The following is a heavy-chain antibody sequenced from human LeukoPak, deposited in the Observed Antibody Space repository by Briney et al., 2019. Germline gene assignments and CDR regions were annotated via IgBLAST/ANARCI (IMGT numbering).Heavy chain of an antibody. V-gene: IGHV3-30*02. D-gene: IGHD5-12*01. Sequence: GGSLRLSCAASGLTFSSYGMHWVRQAPGKGLEWVAFIRYDGSNKYYADSVKGRFTISRDNSKNTLYLQMNSLRAEDTAVYYCAKEVDRWFTGGGADYWGQGTLVTVSS. J-gene: IGHJ4*02. CDR1: GLTFSSYG. CDR2: IRYDGSNK. CDR3: AKEVDRWFTGGGADY.